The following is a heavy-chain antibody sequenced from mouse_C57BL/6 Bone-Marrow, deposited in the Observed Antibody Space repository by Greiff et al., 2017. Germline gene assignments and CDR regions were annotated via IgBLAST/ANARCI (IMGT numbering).Heavy chain of an antibody. V-gene: IGHV14-4*01. J-gene: IGHJ2*01. D-gene: IGHD1-1*01. Sequence: VQLKESGAELVRPGASVKLSCTASGFNIKDDYMHWVKQRPEQGLEWIGWIDPENGDTEYASKFQGKATITADTSTNTAYLQLSSLTSEDTAVYYCTTVLLRWGQGTTLTVSS. CDR2: IDPENGDT. CDR1: GFNIKDDY. CDR3: TTVLLR.